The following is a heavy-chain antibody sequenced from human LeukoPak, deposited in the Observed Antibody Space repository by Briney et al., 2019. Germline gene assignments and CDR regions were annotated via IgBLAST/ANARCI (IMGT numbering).Heavy chain of an antibody. CDR1: GFTFSSYA. Sequence: PGGSLRLSCAASGFTFSSYAMSWVRQAPGKGLEWVSAITNTGGSTYYADSVKGRFTISRDNAKNSLYLQMNSLRVEDTAVYYCARVVSSWQRNWFDPWGQGTLVTVSS. V-gene: IGHV3-23*01. CDR3: ARVVSSWQRNWFDP. D-gene: IGHD6-13*01. J-gene: IGHJ5*02. CDR2: ITNTGGST.